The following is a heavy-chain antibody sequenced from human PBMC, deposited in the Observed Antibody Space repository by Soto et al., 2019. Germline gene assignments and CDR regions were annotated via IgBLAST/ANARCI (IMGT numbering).Heavy chain of an antibody. Sequence: SVKVSRTASGGTLSNYTISWVRTAPGQGLEWMGGIIPIFGTANYAQKFQGRVTITADESTSTAYMELSSLRSEDTAVYYCARGPPFGVVIAAFDPWGQGTLVTVSS. CDR2: IIPIFGTA. CDR3: ARGPPFGVVIAAFDP. J-gene: IGHJ5*02. V-gene: IGHV1-69*13. D-gene: IGHD3-3*01. CDR1: GGTLSNYT.